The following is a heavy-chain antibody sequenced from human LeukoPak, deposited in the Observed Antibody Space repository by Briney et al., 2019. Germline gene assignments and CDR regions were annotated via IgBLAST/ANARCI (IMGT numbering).Heavy chain of an antibody. J-gene: IGHJ4*02. CDR2: IIPIFGTA. CDR3: ARGAYTFKRSYCSGGSCYSLAPYFDY. Sequence: ASVKVSCKASGYTFTSYGISWVRQAPGQGLEWMGGIIPIFGTANYAQKFQGRVTITADKSTSTAYMELSSLRSEDTAVYYCARGAYTFKRSYCSGGSCYSLAPYFDYWGQGTLVTVSS. V-gene: IGHV1-69*06. CDR1: GYTFTSYG. D-gene: IGHD2-15*01.